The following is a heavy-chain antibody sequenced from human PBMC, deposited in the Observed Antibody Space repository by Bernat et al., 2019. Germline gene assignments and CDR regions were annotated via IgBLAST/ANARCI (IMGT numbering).Heavy chain of an antibody. CDR2: IYNSGST. D-gene: IGHD5-12*01. Sequence: QLQLQESGPGLVKPSETLSLTCTVSGGSISSSTYYWGWIRQPPGKGLEWIGSIYNSGSTYYNPSLKSRVTMSVDTSKNQFALKLSSVTAADTAVYYCARRSGSCYDYRFDYVGQGTLVTVSS. CDR3: ARRSGSCYDYRFDY. J-gene: IGHJ4*02. CDR1: GGSISSSTYY. V-gene: IGHV4-39*01.